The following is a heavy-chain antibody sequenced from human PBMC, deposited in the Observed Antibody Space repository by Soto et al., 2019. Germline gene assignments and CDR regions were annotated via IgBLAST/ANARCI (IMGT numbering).Heavy chain of an antibody. D-gene: IGHD6-25*01. J-gene: IGHJ3*02. CDR1: GFTFSSYG. V-gene: IGHV3-33*01. CDR3: ARDQERLGAGEEAFDI. Sequence: QVQLVESGGGLVQPGRSLRLSCAASGFTFSSYGMHWVRQAPGKGLEWVAVIWYDGSNKYYADSVKGRFTISRDNSKNTLYLQMNSLRAEDTAVYYCARDQERLGAGEEAFDIWGQGTMVTVSS. CDR2: IWYDGSNK.